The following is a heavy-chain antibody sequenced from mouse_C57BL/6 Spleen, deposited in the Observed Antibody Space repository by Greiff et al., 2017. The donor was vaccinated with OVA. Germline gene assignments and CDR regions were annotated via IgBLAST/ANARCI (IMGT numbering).Heavy chain of an antibody. D-gene: IGHD3-2*02. Sequence: DVKLQESGPGLVKPSQSLSLTCSVTGYSITSGYYWNWIRQFPGNKLEWMGYISYDGSNNYNPSLKNRISITRDTSKNQFFLKLNSVTTEDTATYYCAREQLRLRSYFDYWGQGTTLTVSS. CDR1: GYSITSGYY. CDR3: AREQLRLRSYFDY. J-gene: IGHJ2*01. CDR2: ISYDGSN. V-gene: IGHV3-6*01.